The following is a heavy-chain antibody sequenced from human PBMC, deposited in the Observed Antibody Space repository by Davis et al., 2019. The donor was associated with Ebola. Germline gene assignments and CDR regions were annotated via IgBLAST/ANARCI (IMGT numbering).Heavy chain of an antibody. Sequence: AASVKVSCKASGYTFTRYGISWVRQAPGQGLEWMGWISAYNGNTNYAQNLQGRVTMTTDTSTSTAYMEVRRLRYDDTAVYYCARASTMVLPSGWFDPWGQGTLVTVSS. CDR1: GYTFTRYG. J-gene: IGHJ5*02. D-gene: IGHD3-10*01. V-gene: IGHV1-18*01. CDR2: ISAYNGNT. CDR3: ARASTMVLPSGWFDP.